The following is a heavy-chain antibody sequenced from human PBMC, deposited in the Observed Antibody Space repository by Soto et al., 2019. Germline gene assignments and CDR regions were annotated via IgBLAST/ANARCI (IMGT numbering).Heavy chain of an antibody. Sequence: QGQLVESGGGLVKPGGSLRLSCEASGFTFSDYYMAWIRKAPGKGLEWVSYITGSGSVMYYADSVKGRCTISRDNARNTLFLHIRSLRAEDTAVYYCARADWQRRDWNDPFDYWGQGTLVTVSS. V-gene: IGHV3-11*01. CDR2: ITGSGSVM. J-gene: IGHJ4*02. D-gene: IGHD1-1*01. CDR1: GFTFSDYY. CDR3: ARADWQRRDWNDPFDY.